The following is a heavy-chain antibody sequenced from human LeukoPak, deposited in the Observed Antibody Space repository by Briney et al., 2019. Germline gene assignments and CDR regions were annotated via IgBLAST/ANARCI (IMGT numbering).Heavy chain of an antibody. J-gene: IGHJ4*02. CDR1: GFTFSAYG. V-gene: IGHV3-30*02. D-gene: IGHD3-10*01. CDR3: TRDRPEVLWFGELLDY. Sequence: GGSLRLSCAASGFTFSAYGMHWVRQPPGKGLEWVAFIRYDGSHKYYADSVKGRFTISRDNSKNTLYLQMNSLRAEDTAVYYCTRDRPEVLWFGELLDYWGQGTLVTVSS. CDR2: IRYDGSHK.